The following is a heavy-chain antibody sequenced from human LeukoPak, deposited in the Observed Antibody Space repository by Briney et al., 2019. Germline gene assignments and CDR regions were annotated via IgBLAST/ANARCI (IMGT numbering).Heavy chain of an antibody. CDR2: IKPNGIEK. V-gene: IGHV3-7*03. CDR3: AKIHYFGSGSLDY. CDR1: GFTFSNYW. J-gene: IGHJ4*02. D-gene: IGHD3-10*01. Sequence: GGSLRLSCEGSGFTFSNYWMTWVCQAPGKGLEWVANIKPNGIEKHYADSVEGRFTISRDNAKNSLYLQMNSLRAEDTAVYYCAKIHYFGSGSLDYWGQGTLVTVSS.